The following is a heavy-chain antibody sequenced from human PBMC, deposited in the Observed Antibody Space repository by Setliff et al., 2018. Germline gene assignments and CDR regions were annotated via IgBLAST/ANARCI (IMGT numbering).Heavy chain of an antibody. CDR1: DDSITSSNYS. D-gene: IGHD6-19*01. J-gene: IGHJ4*02. V-gene: IGHV4-39*07. CDR2: IFYIGRS. Sequence: SETLSLTCTVSDDSITSSNYSLAWVRQPPGKALEWIGNIFYIGRSHSNPSLKSRVTISVDTSKNQFSLKLSSVTAADTAVYYCARGRAGHSGHWGQGTLVTVSS. CDR3: ARGRAGHSGH.